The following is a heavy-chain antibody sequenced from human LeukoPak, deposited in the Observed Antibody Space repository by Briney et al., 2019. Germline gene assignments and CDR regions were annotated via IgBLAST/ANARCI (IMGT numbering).Heavy chain of an antibody. CDR2: INHSGST. CDR1: GGSFSGYY. CDR3: ARGAQWWPSDY. V-gene: IGHV4-34*01. Sequence: SETLSLTCAVYGGSFSGYYWSWIRQPPGKGLEWIGEINHSGSTNYNPSLKSRVTISVDTSKNQFSLKLSSVTAADTAVYYCARGAQWWPSDYWGQGTLVTVSS. J-gene: IGHJ4*02. D-gene: IGHD2-15*01.